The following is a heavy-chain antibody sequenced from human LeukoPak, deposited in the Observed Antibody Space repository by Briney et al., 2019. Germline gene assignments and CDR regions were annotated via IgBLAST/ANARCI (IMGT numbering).Heavy chain of an antibody. CDR3: ATERDYGDFIL. D-gene: IGHD4-17*01. J-gene: IGHJ4*02. CDR2: IYYSGST. CDR1: GFTFSSYA. Sequence: PGGSLTLSCAASGFTFSSYAMSWLRQPPGQGLEWIGYIYYSGSTNYNPSLTSRVTISMDTSKNQFSLKLSSVTAADTAVYYCATERDYGDFILWGQGTLVTVSS. V-gene: IGHV4-59*01.